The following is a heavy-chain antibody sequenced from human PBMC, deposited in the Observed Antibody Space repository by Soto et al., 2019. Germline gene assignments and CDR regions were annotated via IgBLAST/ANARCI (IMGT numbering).Heavy chain of an antibody. CDR3: AIPYDGSGIGWFDP. Sequence: SETLSLTCTVSCGSISSYYWSCIRQPPGKGLEWIGYIYHSGSTYYNPSLKSRVTISVDRSKNQFSLKLSSVTAADTAVYYCAIPYDGSGIGWFDPWGQGTLVTVSS. CDR2: IYHSGST. CDR1: CGSISSYY. J-gene: IGHJ5*02. D-gene: IGHD3-10*01. V-gene: IGHV4-59*12.